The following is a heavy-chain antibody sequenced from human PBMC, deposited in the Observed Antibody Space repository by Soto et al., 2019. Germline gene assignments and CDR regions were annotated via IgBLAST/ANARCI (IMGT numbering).Heavy chain of an antibody. Sequence: QVQLQESGPGLVRPSGTLSLTCAVSGDSIIGTGWWSWVRQSPGKGLDWIGEVYNSGATNYNPSLKSRFTISVDTSRNQFSLNLGSVTAADTAVYYCVRNGYYSLDVWGQGTTVTVSS. CDR2: VYNSGAT. CDR1: GDSIIGTGW. V-gene: IGHV4-4*02. D-gene: IGHD3-22*01. J-gene: IGHJ6*02. CDR3: VRNGYYSLDV.